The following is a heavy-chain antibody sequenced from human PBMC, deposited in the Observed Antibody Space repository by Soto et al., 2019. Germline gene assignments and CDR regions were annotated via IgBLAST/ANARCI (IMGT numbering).Heavy chain of an antibody. CDR2: INTGNGNT. CDR1: GYTFTDYA. Sequence: ASVKVSCRASGYTFTDYAMHWVRQAPGQRLEWMGWINTGNGNTKFSLKFQGRVTITRDTSATTAYMEMTSLRAEDTAVYYCAKGSRMWTPCYWGQGTLVTVAS. J-gene: IGHJ4*02. V-gene: IGHV1-3*04. D-gene: IGHD2-21*01. CDR3: AKGSRMWTPCY.